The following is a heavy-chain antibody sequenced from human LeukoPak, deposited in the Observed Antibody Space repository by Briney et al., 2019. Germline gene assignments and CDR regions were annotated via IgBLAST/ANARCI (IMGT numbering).Heavy chain of an antibody. V-gene: IGHV3-7*01. CDR1: GFIFSGYW. CDR3: VRDQWELPGGFDY. Sequence: GGSLRLSCAASGFIFSGYWMSWVRQAPGKGLEWVANIKQDGSEKYYVDSVKGRFTISRDNATDSLYLQINSLRADDTAVYYCVRDQWELPGGFDYWGQGTLVTVSS. J-gene: IGHJ4*02. CDR2: IKQDGSEK. D-gene: IGHD1-26*01.